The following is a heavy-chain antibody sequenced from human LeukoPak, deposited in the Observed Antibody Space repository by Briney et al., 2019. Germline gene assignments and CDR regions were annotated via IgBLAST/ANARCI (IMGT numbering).Heavy chain of an antibody. CDR1: GGSISSYY. Sequence: PSETLSLTCTVSGGSISSYYWNWIRQPPGKGLEWIAYISYTGSTTYNPSLKSRVTISVDTSKNQFSLKLSSVTAADTAVYYCARPSYYYDTSGYIGLWGRGTLVTVSS. D-gene: IGHD3-22*01. CDR2: ISYTGST. J-gene: IGHJ2*01. V-gene: IGHV4-59*01. CDR3: ARPSYYYDTSGYIGL.